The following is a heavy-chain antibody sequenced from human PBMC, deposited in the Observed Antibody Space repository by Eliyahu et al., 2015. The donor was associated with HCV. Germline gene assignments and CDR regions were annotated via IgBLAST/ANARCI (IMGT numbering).Heavy chain of an antibody. CDR1: GFSLNTSGVG. CDR3: ARRNRVVGGPSGEFGA. J-gene: IGHJ5*02. V-gene: IGHV2-5*02. Sequence: QITLKESGPTLVXPTQTLTLTCXXSGFSLNTSGVGVGWIRQPPGQALEWLAIIYWDDDKRYSPSLKSRLTITKDTSKNQVVLTMTNMDPVDTATYYCARRNRVVGGPSGEFGAWGQGTLVTVSS. D-gene: IGHD2-15*01. CDR2: IYWDDDK.